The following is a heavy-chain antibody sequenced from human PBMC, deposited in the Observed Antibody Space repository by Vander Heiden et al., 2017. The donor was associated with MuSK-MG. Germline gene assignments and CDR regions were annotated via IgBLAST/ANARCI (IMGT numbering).Heavy chain of an antibody. J-gene: IGHJ4*02. V-gene: IGHV4-59*01. CDR3: ARAMGDFYDSAVYDPKFFDY. D-gene: IGHD3-22*01. Sequence: QVLLQESGPGLVKPSGTLSLTCNISGGSMRNFYWTWIRQPPGKGLECIGNIYHSGRTDFMPSLKSRLTMSVDTPKGQFSLRLSSVTAADTGIYFCARAMGDFYDSAVYDPKFFDYWGPGILVTISS. CDR1: GGSMRNFY. CDR2: IYHSGRT.